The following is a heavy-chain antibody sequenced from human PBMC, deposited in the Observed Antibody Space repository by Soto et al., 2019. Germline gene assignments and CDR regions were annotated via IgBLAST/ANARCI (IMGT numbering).Heavy chain of an antibody. Sequence: SVKVSCKASGGTFSSYAISWVRQAPGQGLEWMGGIIPIFGTANYAQKFQGRVTITADESTSTAYMELSSLRSEDTAVYYCARDCSSTSCYNDPWGQGTLVTVSS. V-gene: IGHV1-69*13. D-gene: IGHD2-2*02. CDR1: GGTFSSYA. CDR2: IIPIFGTA. CDR3: ARDCSSTSCYNDP. J-gene: IGHJ5*02.